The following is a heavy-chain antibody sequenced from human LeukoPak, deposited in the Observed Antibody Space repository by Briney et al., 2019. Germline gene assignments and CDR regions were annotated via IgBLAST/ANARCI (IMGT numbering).Heavy chain of an antibody. D-gene: IGHD3-9*01. Sequence: GASVKVSCMASGYTFTGYYMHWVRQAPGQGLEWMGWINPNSGGTNYAQKFQGRVTMTRDTSISTAYMELSRLRSDDTAVYYCARDIHYDILTGYALYNWFDPWGQGTLVTVSS. CDR1: GYTFTGYY. CDR3: ARDIHYDILTGYALYNWFDP. J-gene: IGHJ5*02. V-gene: IGHV1-2*02. CDR2: INPNSGGT.